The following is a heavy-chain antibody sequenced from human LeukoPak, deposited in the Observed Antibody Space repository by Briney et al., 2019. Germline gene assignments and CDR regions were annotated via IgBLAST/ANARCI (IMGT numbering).Heavy chain of an antibody. J-gene: IGHJ4*02. CDR1: GFTFGDYA. CDR3: TRGGYDYGGNARGDYFDY. Sequence: PGGSLRLSCTASGFTFGDYAMSWFRQAPGKGLEWVGFIRSKAYGGTTEYAASVKGRFTISRDDSKSIAYLQMNSLKTEDTAVYYCTRGGYDYGGNARGDYFDYWGQGTLVTVSS. V-gene: IGHV3-49*03. CDR2: IRSKAYGGTT. D-gene: IGHD4-23*01.